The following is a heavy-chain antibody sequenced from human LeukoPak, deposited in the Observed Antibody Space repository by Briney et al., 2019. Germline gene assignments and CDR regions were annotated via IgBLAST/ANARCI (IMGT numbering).Heavy chain of an antibody. CDR1: GFTFSSYA. V-gene: IGHV3-23*01. Sequence: GGSLRLSCAASGFTFSSYAMSWVRQAPGKGLEWVSAISGSGGSTYYADSVKGRFTISRDNSKNTPYLQMNSLRAEDTAVYYCAKGTSSGYYYIPADASDIWGQGTMVTVSS. D-gene: IGHD3-22*01. J-gene: IGHJ3*02. CDR2: ISGSGGST. CDR3: AKGTSSGYYYIPADASDI.